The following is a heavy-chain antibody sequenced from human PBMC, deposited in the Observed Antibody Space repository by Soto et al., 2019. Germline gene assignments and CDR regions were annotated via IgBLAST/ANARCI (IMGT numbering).Heavy chain of an antibody. CDR2: IYYSGST. J-gene: IGHJ4*02. V-gene: IGHV4-59*01. CDR1: GVSIVYYY. Sequence: SETLSLTCSVSGVSIVYYYYNWIRQPPGKGLERIGYIYYSGSTNYNPSLKSRVTISVDTSKNQFSLKLSSVTAADTAVYYCARTHGDYTAFDYWGQGTLVTVPS. D-gene: IGHD4-17*01. CDR3: ARTHGDYTAFDY.